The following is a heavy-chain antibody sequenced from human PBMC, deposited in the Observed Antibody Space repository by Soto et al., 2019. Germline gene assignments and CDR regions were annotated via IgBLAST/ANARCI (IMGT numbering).Heavy chain of an antibody. Sequence: LXLPPSPSAFHSRDSPTAAVRPAPATGLEWGGRIRNKANNYATEYAASVKDRVTISRDDSKNPLSLQMNSLKTEDTAVYYCARGWALGELAPGAFDYWGQGILVTVYS. CDR3: ARGWALGELAPGAFDY. CDR1: AFHSRDSP. V-gene: IGHV3-72*01. J-gene: IGHJ4*02. CDR2: IRNKANNYAT. D-gene: IGHD3-16*01.